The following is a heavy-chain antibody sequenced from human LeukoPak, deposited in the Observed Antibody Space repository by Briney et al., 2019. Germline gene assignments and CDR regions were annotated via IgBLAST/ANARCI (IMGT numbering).Heavy chain of an antibody. CDR3: ARTLDSSGYYPTYYFDY. CDR1: GYTFTGYY. CDR2: INPNSGGT. Sequence: EPSVKVSCKASGYTFTGYYIHWVRQAPGQGLEWMGCINPNSGGTNYAQKFQGRVTMTRDTSISTAFMELSRMRSDDTAVYYCARTLDSSGYYPTYYFDYWGQGTLVTVSS. J-gene: IGHJ4*02. V-gene: IGHV1-2*02. D-gene: IGHD3-22*01.